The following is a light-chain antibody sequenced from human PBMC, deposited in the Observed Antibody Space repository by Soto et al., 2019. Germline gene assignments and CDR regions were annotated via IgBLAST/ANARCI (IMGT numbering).Light chain of an antibody. CDR2: GAS. CDR1: QSVSDN. CDR3: QQYNDWPYT. V-gene: IGKV3-15*01. Sequence: EIVVTQSPATLSVSPGERATLSCRARQSVSDNLAWYQQRPGQAPRLLIHGASTRATGIPARFSGSGYGREFTLTISSLQSEAVAVYYCQQYNDWPYTCGQGTKVEIK. J-gene: IGKJ2*01.